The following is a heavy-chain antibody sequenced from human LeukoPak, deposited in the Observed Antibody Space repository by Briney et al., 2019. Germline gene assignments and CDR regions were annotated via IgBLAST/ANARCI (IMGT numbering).Heavy chain of an antibody. CDR1: GGSISPYY. CDR3: ARHAVYAGSGWSFDY. V-gene: IGHV4-59*08. CDR2: IYYSGRGST. D-gene: IGHD6-19*01. Sequence: SETLSLTCTVSGGSISPYYWSWIRQSPGKGLEWIGYIYYSGRGSTNHNPPLRSRVTILVDTSKNQFSLNLSSVTAADTAVYYCARHAVYAGSGWSFDYWGQGTLVTVSP. J-gene: IGHJ4*02.